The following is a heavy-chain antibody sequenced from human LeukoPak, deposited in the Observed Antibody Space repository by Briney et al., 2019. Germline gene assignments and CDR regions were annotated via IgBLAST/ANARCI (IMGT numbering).Heavy chain of an antibody. V-gene: IGHV3-23*01. CDR3: AREGYYYDSSGYNYYYYYGMDV. J-gene: IGHJ6*02. Sequence: GGSLRLSCAASGFTFSSYAMSWVRQAPGKGLEWVSAISGSGGSTYYADSVKGRFTISRDNSKNSLYLQMNSLRAEDTAVYYCAREGYYYDSSGYNYYYYYGMDVWGQGTTVTVSS. CDR2: ISGSGGST. D-gene: IGHD3-22*01. CDR1: GFTFSSYA.